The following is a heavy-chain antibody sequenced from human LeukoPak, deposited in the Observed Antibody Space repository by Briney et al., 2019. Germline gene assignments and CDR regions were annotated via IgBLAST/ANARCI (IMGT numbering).Heavy chain of an antibody. J-gene: IGHJ4*02. Sequence: GGSLRLSCATSGFNFDQYAMFWVRQAQGKGLEWVTGITWNSGTIAYADSVKGRFTISRDNAKSSLYLQMNSLRTEDTALYYCVRSVGSDWGHFDFRGQGTLVTVSS. CDR2: ITWNSGTI. V-gene: IGHV3-9*01. CDR1: GFNFDQYA. CDR3: VRSVGSDWGHFDF. D-gene: IGHD7-27*01.